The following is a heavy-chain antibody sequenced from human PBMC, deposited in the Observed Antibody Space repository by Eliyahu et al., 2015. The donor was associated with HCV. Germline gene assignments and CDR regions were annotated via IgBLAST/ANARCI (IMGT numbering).Heavy chain of an antibody. V-gene: IGHV3-30*18. CDR1: GFTFSDYG. CDR3: AKMDCLGGHCYSPWFDP. D-gene: IGHD2-15*01. CDR2: ISYDGNNK. J-gene: IGHJ5*02. Sequence: QVQLVESGGGVVQPGRSLXLSXXASGFTFSDYGRHSVGPAPGKGLEWVAVISYDGNNKYYADSVKGRFSISRDNSKNTLYLQMNSLRAEDTAIYYCAKMDCLGGHCYSPWFDPWGQGTLVTVSS.